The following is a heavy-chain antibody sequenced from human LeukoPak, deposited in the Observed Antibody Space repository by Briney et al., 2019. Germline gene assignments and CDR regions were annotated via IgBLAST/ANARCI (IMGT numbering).Heavy chain of an antibody. J-gene: IGHJ4*02. Sequence: LSLTCAVSGGSISSSNWWSWVRQPPGKGLEWVSFISSSGRTTYYADSVKGRITISRDNAKNSLHLQLDSLRVEDTAVYYCALTRGYAGYDLDSWGQGTLVTVSS. CDR2: ISSSGRTT. V-gene: IGHV3-48*03. D-gene: IGHD5-12*01. CDR1: GGSISSSN. CDR3: ALTRGYAGYDLDS.